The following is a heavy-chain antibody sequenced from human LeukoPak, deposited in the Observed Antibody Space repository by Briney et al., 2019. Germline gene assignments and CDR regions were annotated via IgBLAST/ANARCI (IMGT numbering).Heavy chain of an antibody. CDR1: GGSFSGYY. CDR2: INHSGST. D-gene: IGHD3-22*01. CDR3: ARGDSMYYDSSDYAY. J-gene: IGHJ4*02. V-gene: IGHV4-34*01. Sequence: SETLSLTCAVYGGSFSGYYWSWIRQPPGKGLEWIGEINHSGSTNYNPSLKSRVTISVDTSKNQFSLKLSSVTAADTAVYYCARGDSMYYDSSDYAYWGQGTLVTVSS.